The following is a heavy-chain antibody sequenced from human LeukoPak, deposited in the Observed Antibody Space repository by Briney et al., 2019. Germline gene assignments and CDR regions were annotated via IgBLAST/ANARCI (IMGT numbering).Heavy chain of an antibody. CDR1: GFTFSSYA. CDR2: ISGSGGST. Sequence: GGSLRLSCAASGFTFSSYAMSWVRQAPGKGLEWVSAISGSGGSTYYADSVKGRFTISRDNSKNTLYLQMNSLRAEDTAVYYCARDLYYDSSGYYYIPYYYYYYGMDVWGQGTTVTVSS. D-gene: IGHD3-22*01. V-gene: IGHV3-23*01. CDR3: ARDLYYDSSGYYYIPYYYYYYGMDV. J-gene: IGHJ6*02.